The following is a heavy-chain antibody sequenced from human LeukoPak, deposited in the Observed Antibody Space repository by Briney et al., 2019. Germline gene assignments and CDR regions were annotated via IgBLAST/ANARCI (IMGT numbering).Heavy chain of an antibody. J-gene: IGHJ4*02. CDR1: GYTFTSYY. V-gene: IGHV1-46*01. CDR3: ARTEGQWLDFDY. CDR2: INPSGGST. D-gene: IGHD6-19*01. Sequence: ASVKVSCKASGYTFTSYYMHWVRQAPGQGLEWMGIINPSGGSTSYAQKFQGRVTMTRDMSTSTVYMELSSLRSDDTAVYYCARTEGQWLDFDYWGQGTLVTVSS.